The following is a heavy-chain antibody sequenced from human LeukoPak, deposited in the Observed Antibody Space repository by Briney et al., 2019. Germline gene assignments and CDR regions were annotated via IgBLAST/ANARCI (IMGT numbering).Heavy chain of an antibody. CDR1: GGSISTYY. CDR2: IYDSGST. D-gene: IGHD5-12*01. V-gene: IGHV4-59*01. Sequence: SETLSLTCTVSGGSISTYYWSWIRQPPGRGLEWIGYIYDSGSTKYNPSLKSRVTISVDTSENQFSLKLSSVTAADTAVYYCARDGYSGNDGLWGQGTLVTVSS. J-gene: IGHJ4*02. CDR3: ARDGYSGNDGL.